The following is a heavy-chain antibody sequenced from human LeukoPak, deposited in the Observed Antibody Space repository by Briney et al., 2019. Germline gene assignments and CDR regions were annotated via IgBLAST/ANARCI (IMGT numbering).Heavy chain of an antibody. Sequence: GGSLRLSCAASGFTFSSYWMHWVRQAPGKGLVWVSRINSDGSRTTYADSVRGRFTISRDNAKNTLYLQMNSLRAEDTAVYYCARVLETAMVYGTFVYWGRGTLVTASS. CDR2: INSDGSRT. D-gene: IGHD5-18*01. CDR3: ARVLETAMVYGTFVY. V-gene: IGHV3-74*01. J-gene: IGHJ4*02. CDR1: GFTFSSYW.